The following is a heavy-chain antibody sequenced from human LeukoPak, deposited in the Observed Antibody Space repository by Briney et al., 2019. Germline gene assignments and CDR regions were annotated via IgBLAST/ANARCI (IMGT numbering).Heavy chain of an antibody. V-gene: IGHV4-59*01. D-gene: IGHD5-12*01. CDR1: GGSISSYY. CDR3: AGTSSYGGYEED. J-gene: IGHJ4*02. Sequence: SETLSLTCTVSGGSISSYYWSWIRQPPGKGLEWIGYIYYSGSTNYNPSLKSRVTISVDTSKNQLSLKLSSVTAADTAVYYCAGTSSYGGYEEDWGQGTLVTVSS. CDR2: IYYSGST.